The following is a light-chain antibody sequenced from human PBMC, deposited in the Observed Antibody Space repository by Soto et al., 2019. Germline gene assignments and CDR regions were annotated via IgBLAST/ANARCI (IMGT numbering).Light chain of an antibody. V-gene: IGKV3-20*01. CDR2: ATS. J-gene: IGKJ1*01. CDR3: QQYGSSRV. CDR1: QSVDSTY. Sequence: EIVLTQSPGTLSLSPGERATLSCRASQSVDSTYLAWYQQKPDQSPRLLIYATSTRAAGIPDRFSGSGSGTDFTLTISRLEPEDFAVYYCQQYGSSRVFGQGTKVDIK.